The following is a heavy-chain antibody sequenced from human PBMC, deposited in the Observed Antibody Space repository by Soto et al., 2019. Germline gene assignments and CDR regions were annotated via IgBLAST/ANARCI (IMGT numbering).Heavy chain of an antibody. CDR1: EFTFSDHY. CDR3: VESGDNYNALDY. Sequence: GGPLRLSSTASEFTFSDHYMSWIRQAPGKGLEWIGYSSNSGSFTRYADSVKGRFSISRDNAKNSLYLQINSLRGDDTAIYYCVESGDNYNALDYWGQGTPVTVAS. CDR2: SSNSGSFT. J-gene: IGHJ4*02. V-gene: IGHV3-11*06. D-gene: IGHD1-1*01.